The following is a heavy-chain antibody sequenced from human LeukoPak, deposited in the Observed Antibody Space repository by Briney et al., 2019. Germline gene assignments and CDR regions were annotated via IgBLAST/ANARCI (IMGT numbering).Heavy chain of an antibody. CDR1: GFTFDDYG. J-gene: IGHJ4*02. V-gene: IGHV3-23*01. D-gene: IGHD2-2*01. Sequence: GGSLKLSCAASGFTFDDYGMSWVRQAPGKGLEWVSAISGSGGSTYYADSVKGRFTISRDNSKNTLYLQMNSLRAEDTAVYYCAKPAGDIVVVPAAPDYWGQGTLVTVSS. CDR3: AKPAGDIVVVPAAPDY. CDR2: ISGSGGST.